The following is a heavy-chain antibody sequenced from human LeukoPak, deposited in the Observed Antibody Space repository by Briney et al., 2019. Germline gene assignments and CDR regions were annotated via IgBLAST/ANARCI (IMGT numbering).Heavy chain of an antibody. CDR1: GFTFSSYW. V-gene: IGHV3-7*01. J-gene: IGHJ4*02. CDR3: ARDRDWGSGYFDY. Sequence: GGSLRLSCAASGFTFSSYWMSWVRQAPGKGLEWVANIKQDGSEKYYVDPVKGRFTISRDNAKNSLYLQMNSLRAEDTAVYYCARDRDWGSGYFDYWGQGTLVTVSS. D-gene: IGHD7-27*01. CDR2: IKQDGSEK.